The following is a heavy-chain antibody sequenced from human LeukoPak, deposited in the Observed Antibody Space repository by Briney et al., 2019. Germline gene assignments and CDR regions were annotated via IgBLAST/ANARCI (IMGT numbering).Heavy chain of an antibody. D-gene: IGHD2-15*01. Sequence: SETLSLTCAVQGVSLSGSYWNWIRQPPGEGLEWVGEINHRGSTNYNPSLKSRVSMSVDTSKNQLFLKLSSVTAADTAVYYCARFSAMVAVTRWFDPWGQGTLVTVSS. CDR2: INHRGST. CDR3: ARFSAMVAVTRWFDP. V-gene: IGHV4-34*01. J-gene: IGHJ5*02. CDR1: GVSLSGSY.